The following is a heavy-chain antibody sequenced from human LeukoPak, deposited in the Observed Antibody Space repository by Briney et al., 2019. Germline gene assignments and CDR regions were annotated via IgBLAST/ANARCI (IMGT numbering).Heavy chain of an antibody. CDR2: IYYSGSS. Sequence: SETLSLTCAVYSGSFSGYYWSWIRQPPGKGLEWIGSIYYSGSSYYNPSLKSRVTISVDTSKNQFSLKLSSVTAADSAVYYCASPKWADYGDSPYFDYWGQGTLVTVSS. CDR1: SGSFSGYY. CDR3: ASPKWADYGDSPYFDY. D-gene: IGHD4-17*01. J-gene: IGHJ4*02. V-gene: IGHV4-34*01.